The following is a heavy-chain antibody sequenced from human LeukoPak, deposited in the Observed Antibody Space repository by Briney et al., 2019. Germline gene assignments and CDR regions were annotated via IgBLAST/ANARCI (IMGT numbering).Heavy chain of an antibody. CDR3: AKNLKFGGRDAFDI. V-gene: IGHV3-74*01. Sequence: GGSLRLSCAASGFTFSEAWMHWVRQAPGKGLVWVSRINNDGSTTRYADSVKGRFTISRDNSKNTLYLQMNSLRAEDMAVYYCAKNLKFGGRDAFDIWGQGTKVTVSS. J-gene: IGHJ3*02. CDR2: INNDGSTT. D-gene: IGHD3-16*01. CDR1: GFTFSEAW.